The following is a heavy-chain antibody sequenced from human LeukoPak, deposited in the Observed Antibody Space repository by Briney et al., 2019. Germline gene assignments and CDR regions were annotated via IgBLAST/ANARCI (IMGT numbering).Heavy chain of an antibody. CDR3: ARGSHTTPGGYFDY. CDR2: ISGSSSTI. V-gene: IGHV3-48*01. D-gene: IGHD1-1*01. Sequence: GGSLRLSCAASGFTFSTYNMNWVRQAPGEGLEWVSYISGSSSTIFYADSVKGRFTISRDNAKNSLYLEMNSLRVEDTAVYYCARGSHTTPGGYFDYWGQGTLVTVSS. CDR1: GFTFSTYN. J-gene: IGHJ4*02.